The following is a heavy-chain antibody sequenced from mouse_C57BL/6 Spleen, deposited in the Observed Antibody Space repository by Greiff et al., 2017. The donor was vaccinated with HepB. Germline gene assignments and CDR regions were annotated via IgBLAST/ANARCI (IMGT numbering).Heavy chain of an antibody. Sequence: VQLQQPGAELVKPGASVKMSCKASGYTFTSYWITWVKQRPGQGLEWIGDIYPGSGSTNYNEKFKSKATLTVDTSSSTAYMQLSSLTSEDSAVYYCAKGMVTRYYFDYWGQGTTLTVSS. D-gene: IGHD2-1*01. CDR2: IYPGSGST. J-gene: IGHJ2*01. V-gene: IGHV1-55*01. CDR1: GYTFTSYW. CDR3: AKGMVTRYYFDY.